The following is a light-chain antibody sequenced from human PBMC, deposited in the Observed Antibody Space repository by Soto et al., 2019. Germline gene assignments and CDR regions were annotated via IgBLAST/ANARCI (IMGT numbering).Light chain of an antibody. CDR1: ESVSNN. CDR3: QQYNKLPLT. Sequence: EIVLTQSPATLSVSQGERATLSCRASESVSNNLAWYQQKPGQAPRLLIFGASAMATGIPARFSGSGSGTEFTLTISSLQSEDFAVYYCQQYNKLPLTFGGGTKVEIK. J-gene: IGKJ4*01. V-gene: IGKV3-15*01. CDR2: GAS.